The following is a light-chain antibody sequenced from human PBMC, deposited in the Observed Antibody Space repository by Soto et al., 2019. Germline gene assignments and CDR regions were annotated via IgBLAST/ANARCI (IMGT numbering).Light chain of an antibody. J-gene: IGKJ2*01. Sequence: IQMTQSPSTLSASVGDRVTITCRASQSISSSLDWYQQKPGKAPKVLIYDASSLDSGVPSRFSGSGYGTEFTLTVSSLQPGDFATYSCQQYESYPYSFGQGTKLEIK. CDR3: QQYESYPYS. CDR1: QSISSS. V-gene: IGKV1-5*01. CDR2: DAS.